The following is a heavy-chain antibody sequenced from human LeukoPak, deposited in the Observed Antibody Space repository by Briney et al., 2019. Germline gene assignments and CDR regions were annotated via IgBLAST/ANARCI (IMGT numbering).Heavy chain of an antibody. CDR2: IIPIFGTA. D-gene: IGHD3-22*01. CDR3: ARKVPNDSSGYYYRGQFDP. Sequence: GASVKVSCKASGGTFSSYAISWVRQAPGQGLEWMGGIIPIFGTANYAQKFQGRVTITADKSTSTAYMELSSLRSEDTAVYYCARKVPNDSSGYYYRGQFDPWGQRTLVTVAS. CDR1: GGTFSSYA. J-gene: IGHJ5*02. V-gene: IGHV1-69*06.